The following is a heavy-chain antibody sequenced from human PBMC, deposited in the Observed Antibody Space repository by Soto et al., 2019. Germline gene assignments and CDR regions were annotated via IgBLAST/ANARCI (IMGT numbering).Heavy chain of an antibody. CDR3: ARVVLRFLGGADP. CDR1: GGSISSGDYY. D-gene: IGHD3-3*01. CDR2: IYYSGST. V-gene: IGHV4-30-4*01. Sequence: QVQLQESGPGLVKPSQTLSLTCTVSGGSISSGDYYWSWIRQPPGKGLEWIGYIYYSGSTYYNPYLMIRVTISVDTSKNHFSLKLSSVTAADTAVYYCARVVLRFLGGADPWGQGTLVTVSS. J-gene: IGHJ5*02.